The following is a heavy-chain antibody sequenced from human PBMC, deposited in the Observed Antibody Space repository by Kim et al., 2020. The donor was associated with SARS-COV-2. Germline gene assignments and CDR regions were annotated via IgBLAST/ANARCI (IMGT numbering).Heavy chain of an antibody. CDR3: AKDIGGSGSYYNSASDY. Sequence: GGSLRLSCATSGFTFSSYAMSWVRQAPGRGLEWVSGISGRGLTTYYADSVKGRFIISRDNSDNTLYLQMSSLRAEDTAVYYCAKDIGGSGSYYNSASDYRGQGTLVTVSS. V-gene: IGHV3-23*01. CDR1: GFTFSSYA. J-gene: IGHJ4*02. D-gene: IGHD3-10*01. CDR2: ISGRGLTT.